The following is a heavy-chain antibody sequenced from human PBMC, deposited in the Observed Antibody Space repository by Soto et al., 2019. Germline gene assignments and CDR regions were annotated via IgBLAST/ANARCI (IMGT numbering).Heavy chain of an antibody. CDR1: GYIFISDD. D-gene: IGHD2-8*01. J-gene: IGHJ3*02. Sequence: ASVTVSCKASGYIFISDDINWVRQVTGQGLEWMGWMNPNSGNTGYAQKFQGRVTMTRNTSISTAYMELSSLRSEDTAVYYCARPGGVSVAFDMWGQGTMVTVSS. CDR3: ARPGGVSVAFDM. V-gene: IGHV1-8*01. CDR2: MNPNSGNT.